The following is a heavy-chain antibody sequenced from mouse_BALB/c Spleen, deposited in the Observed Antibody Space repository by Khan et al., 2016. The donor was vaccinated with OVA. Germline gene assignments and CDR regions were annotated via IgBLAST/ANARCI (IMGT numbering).Heavy chain of an antibody. J-gene: IGHJ3*01. D-gene: IGHD2-2*01. CDR2: IDPFSGGT. CDR3: TRHGYVAWFTY. V-gene: IGHV1S135*01. CDR1: GYSFTTYY. Sequence: IQLVQSGPELMKPGASVKISCKASGYSFTTYYIHWVIQSHGKSLEWIGFIDPFSGGTTYNQKFKGKATLTADKSSSTAYIHLSNLTSEDSAVYYCTRHGYVAWFTYGGQGTLVTVSA.